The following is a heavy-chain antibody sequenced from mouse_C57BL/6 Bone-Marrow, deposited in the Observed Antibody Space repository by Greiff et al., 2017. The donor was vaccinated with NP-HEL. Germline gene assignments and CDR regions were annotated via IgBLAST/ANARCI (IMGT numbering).Heavy chain of an antibody. CDR2: IYPGSGST. CDR3: GRSYYDYDGYAKDY. V-gene: IGHV1-55*01. D-gene: IGHD2-4*01. J-gene: IGHJ4*01. Sequence: QVQLQQPGAELVKPGASVKMSCKASGYTFTSYWITWVKQRPGQGLEWIGDIYPGSGSTNYNEKFKSKATLTVDQSSSTAYMQLSSLTSEDSAVYYCGRSYYDYDGYAKDYWGKGTSVTVAS. CDR1: GYTFTSYW.